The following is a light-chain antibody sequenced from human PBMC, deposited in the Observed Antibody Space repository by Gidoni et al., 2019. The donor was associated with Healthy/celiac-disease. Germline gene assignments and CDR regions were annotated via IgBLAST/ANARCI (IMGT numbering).Light chain of an antibody. V-gene: IGKV1-39*01. CDR1: QSISSY. J-gene: IGKJ5*01. Sequence: DIQMIQSPSSLSASVGDRVTITFRASQSISSYLNWYQQKPGKAPKLLIYAASSLQSGVPSRFSGSGSGTDFTLTISSLQPEDFVTYYCQQSYSTPPITFGQGTRLEIK. CDR2: AAS. CDR3: QQSYSTPPIT.